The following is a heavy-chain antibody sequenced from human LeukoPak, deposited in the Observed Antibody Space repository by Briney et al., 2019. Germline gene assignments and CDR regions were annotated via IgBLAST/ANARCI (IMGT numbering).Heavy chain of an antibody. CDR3: ATSGYSYGRPIDY. CDR1: GYTFTSYY. J-gene: IGHJ4*02. V-gene: IGHV1-46*01. CDR2: INPSGGST. Sequence: GASVKVSCKASGYTFTSYYMHWVRQAPGQGLKWMGIINPSGGSTSYAQKFQGRVTMTRDMSTSTVYMELSSLRSEDTAVYYCATSGYSYGRPIDYWGQGTLVTVSS. D-gene: IGHD5-18*01.